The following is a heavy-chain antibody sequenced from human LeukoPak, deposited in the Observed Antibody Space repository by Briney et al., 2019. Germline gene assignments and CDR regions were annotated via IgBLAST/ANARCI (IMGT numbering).Heavy chain of an antibody. Sequence: ASVKASCKASGYTFTSYYMHWVRQAPGQGLEWMGIINPSGGSTSYAQKFQGRVTMTRDTSTSTVYMELSSLRSEDTAVYYCAREYSLGATTDYWGQGTLVTVSS. CDR1: GYTFTSYY. CDR3: AREYSLGATTDY. CDR2: INPSGGST. D-gene: IGHD1-26*01. V-gene: IGHV1-46*01. J-gene: IGHJ4*02.